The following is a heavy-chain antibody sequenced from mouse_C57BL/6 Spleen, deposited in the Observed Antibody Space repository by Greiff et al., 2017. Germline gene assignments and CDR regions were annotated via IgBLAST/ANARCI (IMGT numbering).Heavy chain of an antibody. CDR2: INYDGSST. CDR3: ARTAQPYYFDY. V-gene: IGHV5-16*01. Sequence: DVQLVESEGGLVQPGSSMKLSCTASGFTFSDYYMAWVRQVPEKGLEWVANINYDGSSTYYLDSLKSRFIISRDNAKNILYLQMSSLKSEDTATYYCARTAQPYYFDYWGQGTTLTVSS. D-gene: IGHD3-2*02. J-gene: IGHJ2*01. CDR1: GFTFSDYY.